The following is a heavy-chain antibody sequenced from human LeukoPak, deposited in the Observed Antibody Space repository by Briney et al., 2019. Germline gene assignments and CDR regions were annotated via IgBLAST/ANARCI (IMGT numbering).Heavy chain of an antibody. D-gene: IGHD3-10*01. V-gene: IGHV4-34*01. CDR1: GGSFSGYY. CDR3: ASRANTMVRGVASD. Sequence: PSETLSLTCAVYGGSFSGYYWSWIRQPPGKGLGWIGEINHSGSTNYNPSLKSRVTISVDTSKNQFSLKLSSVTAADTAVYYCASRANTMVRGVASDWGQGTLVTVSS. J-gene: IGHJ4*02. CDR2: INHSGST.